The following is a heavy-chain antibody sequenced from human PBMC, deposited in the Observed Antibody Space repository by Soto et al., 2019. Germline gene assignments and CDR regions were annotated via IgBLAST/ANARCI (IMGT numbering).Heavy chain of an antibody. Sequence: GSLRLSCAASGFTFSSYAMHWVRQAPGKGLEWVAVISYDGSNKYYADSVKGRFTISRDNSKNTLYLQMNSLRAEDTAVYYCARGRGAVAGTDYWGQGTLVTVSS. CDR3: ARGRGAVAGTDY. D-gene: IGHD6-19*01. J-gene: IGHJ4*02. V-gene: IGHV3-30-3*01. CDR1: GFTFSSYA. CDR2: ISYDGSNK.